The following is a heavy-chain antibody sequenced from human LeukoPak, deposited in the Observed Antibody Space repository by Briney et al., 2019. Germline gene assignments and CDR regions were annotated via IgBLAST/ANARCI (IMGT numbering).Heavy chain of an antibody. CDR1: GFTFSSYS. V-gene: IGHV3-48*04. CDR2: ISSSSSTI. J-gene: IGHJ4*02. D-gene: IGHD1-26*01. CDR3: ARDYPRDSGSYWVDY. Sequence: GGSLRLSCAASGFTFSSYSMNWVRQAPGKGLEWVSYISSSSSTIYYADSVKGRFTISRDNAKNSLYLQMNSLRAEDTAVYYCARDYPRDSGSYWVDYWGQGTLVTVSS.